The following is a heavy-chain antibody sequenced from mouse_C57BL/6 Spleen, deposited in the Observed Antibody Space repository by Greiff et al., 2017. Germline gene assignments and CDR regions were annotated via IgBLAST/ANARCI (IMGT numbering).Heavy chain of an antibody. CDR3: ARDYDEFAY. CDR2: ISYDGSN. J-gene: IGHJ3*01. Sequence: EVQRVESGPGLVKPSQSLSLTCSVTGYSITSGYYWNWIRQFPGNKLEWMGYISYDGSNNYNPSLKNRISITRDTSKNQFFLKLNSVTTEDTATYYCARDYDEFAYWGQGTMVTVSA. D-gene: IGHD2-12*01. V-gene: IGHV3-6*01. CDR1: GYSITSGYY.